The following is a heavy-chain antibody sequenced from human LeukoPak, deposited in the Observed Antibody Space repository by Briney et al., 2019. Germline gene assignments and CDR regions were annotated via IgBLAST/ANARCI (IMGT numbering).Heavy chain of an antibody. D-gene: IGHD3-22*01. CDR1: GFTVSSNY. Sequence: PGGSLRLSCAASGFTVSSNYMSWVRQAPGKGLEWVSVIYSGGSTYYADSVKGRFTISRDNSKNTLYLQMNSLRAEDTAVYYCARGYDSSGYYYFRYWGQGTLVTVSS. CDR2: IYSGGST. CDR3: ARGYDSSGYYYFRY. J-gene: IGHJ4*02. V-gene: IGHV3-66*01.